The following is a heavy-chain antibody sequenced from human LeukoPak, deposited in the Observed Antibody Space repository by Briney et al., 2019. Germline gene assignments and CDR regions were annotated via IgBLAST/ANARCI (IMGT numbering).Heavy chain of an antibody. CDR3: ARGGSEYFDWLPDF. Sequence: SETLSLTCTVSGGSISSYYWSWIRQPPGKGLEWFGYIYYSGSTNYNPSLKSRVTISVDTSKNQFSLKLSSVTAADTAVYYCARGGSEYFDWLPDFWGQGTLVTVSS. D-gene: IGHD3-9*01. CDR2: IYYSGST. V-gene: IGHV4-59*01. CDR1: GGSISSYY. J-gene: IGHJ4*02.